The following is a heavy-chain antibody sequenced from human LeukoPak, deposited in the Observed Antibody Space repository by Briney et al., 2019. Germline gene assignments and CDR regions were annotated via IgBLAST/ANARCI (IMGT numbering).Heavy chain of an antibody. CDR3: ATSTSGYSYAKY. CDR2: IYYSGST. Sequence: SETLSLTCTVSGGSISSYYWSWIRQPPGKGLEWIGYIYYSGSTNYNPSLKSRVTISVDTSKNQFSLKLSSVTAADTAVYYCATSTSGYSYAKYCDQGTLVTVSS. J-gene: IGHJ4*02. D-gene: IGHD5-18*01. CDR1: GGSISSYY. V-gene: IGHV4-59*01.